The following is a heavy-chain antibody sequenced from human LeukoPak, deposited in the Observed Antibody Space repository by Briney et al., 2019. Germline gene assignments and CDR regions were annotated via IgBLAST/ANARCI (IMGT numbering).Heavy chain of an antibody. V-gene: IGHV4-61*02. Sequence: SQTLSLTCTVSGGSISSGSYYWSWIRQPAGKGLEWIGRIYTSGSTNYNPSLKSRVTISVDTSKNQFSLKLSSVTAADTAVYYCARRDYSNYNNWFDPWGQGTLVTVSS. CDR1: GGSISSGSYY. CDR3: ARRDYSNYNNWFDP. CDR2: IYTSGST. D-gene: IGHD4-11*01. J-gene: IGHJ5*02.